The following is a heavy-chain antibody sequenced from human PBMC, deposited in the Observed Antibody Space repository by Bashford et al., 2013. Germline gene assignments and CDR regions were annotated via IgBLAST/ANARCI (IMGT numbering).Heavy chain of an antibody. CDR1: GFNFTDYY. V-gene: IGHV1-46*01. J-gene: IGHJ6*02. CDR2: INPSGGST. Sequence: ASVKVSCKASGFNFTDYYIHWVRQAPGQGLEWMGIINPSGGSTSYAQKFQGRVTMTRDTSTSTVYMELSSLRSEDTAVYYCARDLPGDTTFPAYGMDVWGQGTTVTVSS. CDR3: ARDLPGDTTFPAYGMDV. D-gene: IGHD2/OR15-2a*01.